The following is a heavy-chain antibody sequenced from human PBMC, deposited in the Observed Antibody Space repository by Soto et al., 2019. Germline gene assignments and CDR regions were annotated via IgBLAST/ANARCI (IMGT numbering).Heavy chain of an antibody. V-gene: IGHV4-34*01. D-gene: IGHD1-26*01. Sequence: PSETLSLTCAVYGGSFSGYYWSWIRQPPGKGLEWIGEINHSGSTNYNPSLKSRVTISVDTSKNQFSLKLSSVTAAGTAVYYCARGRRSGSYYRGNWFDPWGQGTLVTAPQ. J-gene: IGHJ5*02. CDR3: ARGRRSGSYYRGNWFDP. CDR1: GGSFSGYY. CDR2: INHSGST.